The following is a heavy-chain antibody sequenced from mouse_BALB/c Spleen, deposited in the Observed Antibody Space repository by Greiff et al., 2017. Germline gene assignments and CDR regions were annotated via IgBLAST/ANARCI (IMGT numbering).Heavy chain of an antibody. V-gene: IGHV1S81*02. CDR1: GYTFTSYW. Sequence: QVQLQQPGAELVKPGASVKLSCKASGYTFTSYWMHWVKQRPGQGLEWIGEINPSNGRTNYNEKFKSKATLTVDKSSSTAYMQLSSLTSEDSAVYYCAKGLTAVADWGQGTLVTVSA. CDR3: AKGLTAVAD. D-gene: IGHD1-2*01. J-gene: IGHJ3*01. CDR2: INPSNGRT.